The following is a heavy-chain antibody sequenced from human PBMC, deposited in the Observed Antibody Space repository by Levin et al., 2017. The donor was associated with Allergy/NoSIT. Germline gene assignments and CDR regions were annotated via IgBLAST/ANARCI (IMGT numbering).Heavy chain of an antibody. Sequence: GGSLRLSCAASGFNFSDYWMTWVRQAPGNGLECVAKIKQDGGEEYYVDSVKGRFTISRDNSKSSLYLQMNSLRAEDTAVYYCARARRTYGYYFDYWGQGILVTVSS. CDR1: GFNFSDYW. CDR3: ARARRTYGYYFDY. J-gene: IGHJ4*02. CDR2: IKQDGGEE. D-gene: IGHD3-10*01. V-gene: IGHV3-7*04.